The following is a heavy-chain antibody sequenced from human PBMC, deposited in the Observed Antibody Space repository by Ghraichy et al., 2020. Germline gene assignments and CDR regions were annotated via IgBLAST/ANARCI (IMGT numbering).Heavy chain of an antibody. CDR2: ISWNSGSI. J-gene: IGHJ4*02. D-gene: IGHD3-22*01. CDR3: AKASYYYDSSGSFDY. Sequence: SLNISCAASGFTFDDYAMHWVRQAPGKGLEWVSGISWNSGSIGYADSVKGRFTISRDNAKNSLYLQMNSLRAEDTALYYCAKASYYYDSSGSFDYWGQGTLVTVSS. CDR1: GFTFDDYA. V-gene: IGHV3-9*01.